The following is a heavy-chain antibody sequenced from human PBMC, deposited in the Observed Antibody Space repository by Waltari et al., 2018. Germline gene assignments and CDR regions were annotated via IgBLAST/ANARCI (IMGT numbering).Heavy chain of an antibody. CDR1: GGSISSSSYY. Sequence: QLQLQESGPGLVKPSETLSLTCTVSGGSISSSSYYWGWIRQPPGKGLEWIGSIYYSGSTYYNPSLKSRVTISVDTSKNQFSLKLSSVTAADTAVYYCARDGGYEAWDYWGQGTLVTVSS. D-gene: IGHD6-13*01. J-gene: IGHJ4*02. CDR2: IYYSGST. V-gene: IGHV4-39*07. CDR3: ARDGGYEAWDY.